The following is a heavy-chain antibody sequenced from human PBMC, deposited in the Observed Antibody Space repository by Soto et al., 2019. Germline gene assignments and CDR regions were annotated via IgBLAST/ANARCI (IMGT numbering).Heavy chain of an antibody. CDR3: ASDGPKFGDDAFDI. D-gene: IGHD3-10*02. J-gene: IGHJ3*02. Sequence: DVQLVESGGGLVKPGGSLRLSCAASGFTFSTYSMNWVRQAPGKGLEWVSSISSSGSHVSYADSMKGRFTISRDNAKDSLYLQMSSLGAEDTAVYYCASDGPKFGDDAFDIWGQGTMVTVSS. CDR1: GFTFSTYS. CDR2: ISSSGSHV. V-gene: IGHV3-21*01.